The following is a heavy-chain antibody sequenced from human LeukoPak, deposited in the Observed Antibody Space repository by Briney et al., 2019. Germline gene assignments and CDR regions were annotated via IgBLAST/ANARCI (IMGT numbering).Heavy chain of an antibody. V-gene: IGHV3-23*01. CDR1: GFTFSSYA. CDR3: AKVATMGDYYGMDV. CDR2: ISGSGGST. Sequence: GGSLRLSCAASGFTFSSYAMSWVRQAPGKGLEWVSAISGSGGSTYYADSVKGRFTVSRDNSKNTLYLQMNSLRAEDTAVYYCAKVATMGDYYGMDVWGQGTTVTVSS. J-gene: IGHJ6*02. D-gene: IGHD5-12*01.